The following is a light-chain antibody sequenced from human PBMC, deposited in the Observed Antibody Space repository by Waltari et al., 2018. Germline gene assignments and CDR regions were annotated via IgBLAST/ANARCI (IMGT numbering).Light chain of an antibody. V-gene: IGKV3-20*01. J-gene: IGKJ1*01. CDR2: GAS. CDR3: QQYGSSPWT. Sequence: EIVLTQSPGTLSLSHGERATPPCRASQSVSSSYLAWYQQKPGQAPRVLIHGASNRATGIPDRFSGSGSGTDFTLTISRLEPEDFAVYYCQQYGSSPWTFGQGTKVEIK. CDR1: QSVSSSY.